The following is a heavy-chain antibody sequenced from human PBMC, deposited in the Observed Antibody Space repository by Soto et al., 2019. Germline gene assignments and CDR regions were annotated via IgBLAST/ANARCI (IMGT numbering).Heavy chain of an antibody. CDR2: IYYSGST. D-gene: IGHD4-4*01. Sequence: QLQLQESGPGLVKPSETLSLTCTVSGGSISSSSYYWGWIRQPPGKGLEWIGSIYYSGSTYYNPSLKSRVTISVDTSKNQFSLKLSSVTAADTAVYYCARRRGYSNYGVDYWGQGTLVTVSS. CDR1: GGSISSSSYY. CDR3: ARRRGYSNYGVDY. J-gene: IGHJ4*02. V-gene: IGHV4-39*01.